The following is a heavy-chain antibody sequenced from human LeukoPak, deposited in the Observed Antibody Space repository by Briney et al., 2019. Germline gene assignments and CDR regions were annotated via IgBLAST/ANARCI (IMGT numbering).Heavy chain of an antibody. Sequence: ASVKVSCKASGYTFTSNGISWVRQAPGQGLEWMGWISAYNGNTNYAQKLQGRVTMTTDTSTSTAYMELRSLRSDDTAVYYCARDGSYYDFWSGYSPETHYYYMDVWGKGTTVTVSS. CDR3: ARDGSYYDFWSGYSPETHYYYMDV. CDR2: ISAYNGNT. CDR1: GYTFTSNG. D-gene: IGHD3-3*01. J-gene: IGHJ6*03. V-gene: IGHV1-18*01.